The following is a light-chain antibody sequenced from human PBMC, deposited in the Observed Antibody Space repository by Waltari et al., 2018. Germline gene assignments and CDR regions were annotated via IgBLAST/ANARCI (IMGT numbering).Light chain of an antibody. Sequence: QSALTQPRSVSGSPGQSVTIPCTGTSSNVGGYNYVSWYQPHPGKAPKLMIYDITQRPSGVPDRFSGSKSGNTASLTISGLQADDEADYYCCSYAGSFTLLFGGGTRVTVL. CDR3: CSYAGSFTLL. V-gene: IGLV2-11*01. CDR2: DIT. J-gene: IGLJ2*01. CDR1: SSNVGGYNY.